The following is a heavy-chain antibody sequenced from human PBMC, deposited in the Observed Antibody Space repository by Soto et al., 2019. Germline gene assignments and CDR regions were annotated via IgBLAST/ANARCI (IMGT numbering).Heavy chain of an antibody. D-gene: IGHD3-16*01. CDR3: ARIPVDTYMIYWSDP. J-gene: IGHJ5*02. CDR1: GGSIFSSDYF. CDR2: MSYSGST. V-gene: IGHV4-39*07. Sequence: SETLSLTCNVSGGSIFSSDYFWGWIRQAPGKGLEWIGSMSYSGSTLHNPSLRSRVTISVDTAKNQFSLKLNSVTAADTAVYYCARIPVDTYMIYWSDPWGQGTQVTV.